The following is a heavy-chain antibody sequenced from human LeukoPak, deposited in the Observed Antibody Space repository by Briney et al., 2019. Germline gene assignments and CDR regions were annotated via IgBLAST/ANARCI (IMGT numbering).Heavy chain of an antibody. D-gene: IGHD3-22*01. CDR1: GGSISSYY. CDR3: ARQRYYDSSGYPGDAFDI. V-gene: IGHV4-59*08. Sequence: SETLSLACTVSGGSISSYYWSWIRQPAGKGLEWIGYIYYSGSTNYNPSLKSRVTISVDTSKNQFSLKLSSVTAADTAVYYCARQRYYDSSGYPGDAFDIWGQGTMVTVSS. J-gene: IGHJ3*02. CDR2: IYYSGST.